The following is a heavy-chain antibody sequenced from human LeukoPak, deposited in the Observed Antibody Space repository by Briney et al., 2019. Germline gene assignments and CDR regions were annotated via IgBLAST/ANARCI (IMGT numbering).Heavy chain of an antibody. D-gene: IGHD3-22*01. V-gene: IGHV4-39*01. CDR3: ARSTYYDLDY. CDR2: IYYSGST. CDR1: GGSVTSTNW. J-gene: IGHJ4*02. Sequence: SETLSLTCDVSGGSVTSTNWWTWFRQPPGKGLEWIGSIYYSGSTYDNPSLKSRVTISVDTSKNQFSLRLSSVTAADTAVYYCARSTYYDLDYWGQGSLVTVSS.